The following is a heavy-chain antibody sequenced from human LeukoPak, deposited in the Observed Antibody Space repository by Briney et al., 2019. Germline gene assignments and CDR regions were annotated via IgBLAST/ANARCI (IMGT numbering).Heavy chain of an antibody. V-gene: IGHV1-69*13. CDR1: GGTFSSYA. D-gene: IGHD5-24*01. CDR3: AGGGDGYNWGDAFDI. CDR2: IIPIFGTA. J-gene: IGHJ3*02. Sequence: ASVTVSCKASGGTFSSYAISWVRQAPGQGLEWMGGIIPIFGTANYAQKFQGRVTITADESTSTAYMELSSLRSEDTAVYYCAGGGDGYNWGDAFDIWGQGTMVTVSS.